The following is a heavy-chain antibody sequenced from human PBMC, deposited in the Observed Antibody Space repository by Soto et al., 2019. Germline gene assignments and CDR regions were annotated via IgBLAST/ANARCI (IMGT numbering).Heavy chain of an antibody. J-gene: IGHJ4*02. Sequence: SETLSLTCTVSGGSISSSSYYWGWIRQPPGKGLEWIGSIYYSGSTYYNPSLKSRVTISVDTSKNQFSLKLSSVTAADTAVYYCARWRVGYDILTGYYTYYFDYWGQGTLVTVSS. CDR2: IYYSGST. D-gene: IGHD3-9*01. CDR1: GGSISSSSYY. CDR3: ARWRVGYDILTGYYTYYFDY. V-gene: IGHV4-39*01.